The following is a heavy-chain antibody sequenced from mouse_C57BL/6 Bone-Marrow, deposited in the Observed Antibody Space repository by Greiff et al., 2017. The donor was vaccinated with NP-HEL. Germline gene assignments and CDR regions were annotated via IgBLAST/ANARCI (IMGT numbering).Heavy chain of an antibody. CDR3: TTGDYDDPDYAMDD. J-gene: IGHJ4*01. Sequence: DVQLVESGAELVRPGASVKLSCTASGFTITDDYMHWVKQRPEQGLEWIGWIDPENGDTGYASKFQGKATITADTSSNTAYLQLSSLTSEDTAVYYCTTGDYDDPDYAMDDWGQGTTVTVSS. CDR2: IDPENGDT. CDR1: GFTITDDY. D-gene: IGHD2-4*01. V-gene: IGHV14-4*01.